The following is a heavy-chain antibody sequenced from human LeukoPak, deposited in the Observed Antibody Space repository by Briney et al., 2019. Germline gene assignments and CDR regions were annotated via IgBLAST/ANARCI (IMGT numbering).Heavy chain of an antibody. Sequence: GGSLRLSCAASGFTFSSYAMHWVRQAPGKGLEWVAVISYDGSNKYYADSVKGRFTISRDNSKNTLYLQMNSLRAEDTAVYYCARRSGIAVAGAFDYWGQGTLVTVSS. CDR2: ISYDGSNK. V-gene: IGHV3-30*04. J-gene: IGHJ4*02. D-gene: IGHD6-19*01. CDR1: GFTFSSYA. CDR3: ARRSGIAVAGAFDY.